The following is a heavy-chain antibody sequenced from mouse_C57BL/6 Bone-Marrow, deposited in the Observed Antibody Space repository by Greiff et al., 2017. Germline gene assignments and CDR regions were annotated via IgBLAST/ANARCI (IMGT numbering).Heavy chain of an antibody. V-gene: IGHV1-64*01. CDR3: ARSPITTLVAPDY. Sequence: QVQLQQPGAELVKPGASVKLSCKASGYTFTSYWMHWVKQRPGQGLEWIGMIHPNSGSTNYNEKFKSKATLTVDKSSSTAYMQLRSLTSEDSAVYYCARSPITTLVAPDYWGQGTTLTVSS. J-gene: IGHJ2*01. D-gene: IGHD1-1*01. CDR2: IHPNSGST. CDR1: GYTFTSYW.